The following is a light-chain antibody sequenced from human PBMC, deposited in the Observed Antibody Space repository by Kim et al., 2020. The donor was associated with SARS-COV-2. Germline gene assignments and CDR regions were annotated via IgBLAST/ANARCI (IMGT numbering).Light chain of an antibody. CDR1: SLRSYY. Sequence: ALGQTVSITCQGDSLRSYYASWYQQQPGQAPVLVIYGKNNRPSGIPDRFSGSSSGNTASLTITGAQAEDEADYYCNSRDSSGNHWVFGGGTKLTVL. J-gene: IGLJ3*02. V-gene: IGLV3-19*01. CDR2: GKN. CDR3: NSRDSSGNHWV.